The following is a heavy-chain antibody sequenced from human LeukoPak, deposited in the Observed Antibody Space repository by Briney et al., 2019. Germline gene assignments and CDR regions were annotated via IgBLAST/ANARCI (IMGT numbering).Heavy chain of an antibody. J-gene: IGHJ5*02. V-gene: IGHV3-23*01. CDR2: ISGSGGST. CDR3: AKQSWFDP. Sequence: GGSLRLSCAASGFTFSSYAMSWVRQAPGKGLEWVSSISGSGGSTYYADSVKCRFTISRDNSKKTLYLQMNSLRAEDTAVYNCAKQSWFDPWGQGTLVTVSS. CDR1: GFTFSSYA.